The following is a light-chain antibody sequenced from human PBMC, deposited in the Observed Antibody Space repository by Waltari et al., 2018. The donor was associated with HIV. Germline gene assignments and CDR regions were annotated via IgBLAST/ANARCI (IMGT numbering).Light chain of an antibody. J-gene: IGKJ1*01. Sequence: DIQMTQSPSTLSASVGDRVTITCRASQSISSWLAWYQQKPGEAPKLLNYKASSLESGVPSRFSGSGSGTEFTLTISSLQPDDFATYYCQQSRTFGQGTKVDIK. CDR1: QSISSW. CDR2: KAS. CDR3: QQSRT. V-gene: IGKV1-5*03.